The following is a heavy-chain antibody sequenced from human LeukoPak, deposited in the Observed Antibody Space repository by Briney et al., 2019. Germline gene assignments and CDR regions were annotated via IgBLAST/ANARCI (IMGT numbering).Heavy chain of an antibody. Sequence: PGGSLRLSCAASGFTFDDYAMHWVRQAPGKGLEWVSGISWNSGSIGYADSVKGRFTISRDNAKNSLYLQMNSLRAEDTALYYCAKDREVAVAGNAFDIWGQGTMVTVSS. D-gene: IGHD6-19*01. CDR1: GFTFDDYA. CDR3: AKDREVAVAGNAFDI. J-gene: IGHJ3*02. CDR2: ISWNSGSI. V-gene: IGHV3-9*01.